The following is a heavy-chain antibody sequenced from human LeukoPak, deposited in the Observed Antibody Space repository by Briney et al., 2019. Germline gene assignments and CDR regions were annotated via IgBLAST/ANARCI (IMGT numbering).Heavy chain of an antibody. CDR3: ARALPRSITIFGVVTVIPPHNWFDP. D-gene: IGHD3-3*01. CDR2: INHSGST. Sequence: KPSETLSLTCAVYGGSFSGYYWSWIRQPPGKGLEWIGEINHSGSTSYNPSLKSRVTISVDTSKNQFSLKLSSVTAADTAVYYCARALPRSITIFGVVTVIPPHNWFDPWGQGTLVTVSS. CDR1: GGSFSGYY. J-gene: IGHJ5*02. V-gene: IGHV4-34*01.